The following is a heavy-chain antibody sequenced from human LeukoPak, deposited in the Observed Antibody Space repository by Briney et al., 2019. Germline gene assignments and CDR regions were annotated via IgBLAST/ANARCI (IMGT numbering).Heavy chain of an antibody. V-gene: IGHV3-23*05. CDR3: AKDVVPDSGWDIDY. Sequence: GGSLRLSCVGYGYSFSTYSMSWVGQGPGKGLEGVSSIYNSGSEVFYADSVKGRFTISRDNSQNTLYLQMNSLRVEDTAIYYCAKDVVPDSGWDIDYWGQGTLVTVSS. D-gene: IGHD6-19*01. CDR1: GYSFSTYS. CDR2: IYNSGSEV. J-gene: IGHJ4*02.